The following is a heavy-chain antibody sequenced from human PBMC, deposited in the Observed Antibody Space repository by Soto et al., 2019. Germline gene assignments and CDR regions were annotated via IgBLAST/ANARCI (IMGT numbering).Heavy chain of an antibody. D-gene: IGHD7-27*01. V-gene: IGHV3-48*04. Sequence: GGSLRLSCAASGFTFSSYSMNWVRQAPGKGLEWVSYISSSSSTIYYADSVKGRFTISRDNAKNSLYLQMNSLRAEDTAVYYCASSSFASGDNDAFDIWGQGTMVTVSS. J-gene: IGHJ3*02. CDR2: ISSSSSTI. CDR3: ASSSFASGDNDAFDI. CDR1: GFTFSSYS.